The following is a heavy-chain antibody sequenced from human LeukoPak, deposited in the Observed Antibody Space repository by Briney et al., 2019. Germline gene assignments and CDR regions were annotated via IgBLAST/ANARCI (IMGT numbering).Heavy chain of an antibody. CDR3: ARDFREERGDY. V-gene: IGHV3-21*06. Sequence: PGGSLRLSCAASGFTFDDYGMSWVRQAPGKGLEWVSSISSNNGYIYYSDSVKGRFTISRDNAKNSLYLQMNSLRAEDTAVYYCARDFREERGDYWGQGTLVTVSS. CDR1: GFTFDDYG. D-gene: IGHD3-10*01. J-gene: IGHJ4*02. CDR2: ISSNNGYI.